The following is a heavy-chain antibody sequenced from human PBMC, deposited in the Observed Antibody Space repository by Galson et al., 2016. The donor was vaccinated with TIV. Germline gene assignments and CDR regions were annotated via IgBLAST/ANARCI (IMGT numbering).Heavy chain of an antibody. CDR2: FSYDGKNK. CDR3: AQERSSVITHYFQY. D-gene: IGHD2/OR15-2a*01. V-gene: IGHV3-30-3*02. CDR1: GFTFSSYA. Sequence: SLRLSCASSGFTFSSYAMHWVRQAPGKGLEGVAVFSYDGKNKYYAYSVKGRFTISRDTSKYTLYLQMNSLRPEDTPIYYCAQERSSVITHYFQYWGQGTLVTVSS. J-gene: IGHJ1*01.